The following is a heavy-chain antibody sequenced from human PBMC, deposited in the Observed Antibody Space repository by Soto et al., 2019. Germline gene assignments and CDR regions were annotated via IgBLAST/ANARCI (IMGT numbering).Heavy chain of an antibody. V-gene: IGHV3-9*01. CDR3: AKGLGITGTTLTFDI. J-gene: IGHJ3*02. D-gene: IGHD1-7*01. CDR1: GFTFDDYA. CDR2: ISWNSGSI. Sequence: GGSLRLSCAASGFTFDDYAMHWVRQAPGKGLEWVSGISWNSGSIGYADSVKGRFTISRDNAKNSLYLQMNSLRAEDTALYYCAKGLGITGTTLTFDIWGQGTMVTVSS.